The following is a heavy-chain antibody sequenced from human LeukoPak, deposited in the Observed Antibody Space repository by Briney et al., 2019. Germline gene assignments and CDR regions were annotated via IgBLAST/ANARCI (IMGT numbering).Heavy chain of an antibody. CDR2: IYYSGST. J-gene: IGHJ4*02. Sequence: SETLSLTCTVSGGSISSSYYYWGWIRQPPGKGLEWIGYIYYSGSTNYNPSLKSRVTISVDTSKNQFSLKLSSVTAADTAVYYCAREITMVRGVFDYWGQGTLVTVSS. CDR1: GGSISSSYYY. D-gene: IGHD3-10*01. CDR3: AREITMVRGVFDY. V-gene: IGHV4-61*01.